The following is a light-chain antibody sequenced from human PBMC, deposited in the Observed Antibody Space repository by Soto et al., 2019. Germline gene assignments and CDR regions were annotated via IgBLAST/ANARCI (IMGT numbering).Light chain of an antibody. CDR3: SSYEVKKNVDV. J-gene: IGLJ1*01. Sequence: QSALPQTPSASGSPGQSVTISCTGSSDDIGGYDYVSWYQQHPGRTPKLIIYEVNKRPSGVPDRFSGSKSGNTASLTVSGRQADDGADYYCSSYEVKKNVDVFGSGTKLTVL. V-gene: IGLV2-8*01. CDR2: EVN. CDR1: SDDIGGYDY.